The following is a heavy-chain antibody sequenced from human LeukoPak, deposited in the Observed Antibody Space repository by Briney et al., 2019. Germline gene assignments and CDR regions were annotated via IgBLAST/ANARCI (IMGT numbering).Heavy chain of an antibody. CDR2: IIPILSKT. CDR1: ADTFSSYA. D-gene: IGHD6-6*01. Sequence: ASVKVSCKASADTFSSYAINWVRQAPGQGLEWMGGIIPILSKTNYAQKFLGRVTITADKSTTTVDVELTSLRSEDTAFYYCAGQSMAAPSGDYWGQGTLVTVSS. CDR3: AGQSMAAPSGDY. V-gene: IGHV1-69*10. J-gene: IGHJ4*02.